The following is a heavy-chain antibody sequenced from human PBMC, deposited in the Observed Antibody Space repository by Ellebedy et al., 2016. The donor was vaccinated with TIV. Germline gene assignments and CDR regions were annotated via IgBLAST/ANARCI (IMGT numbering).Heavy chain of an antibody. CDR2: ISGDGETT. CDR3: VKEGRLEPPEY. D-gene: IGHD1-14*01. V-gene: IGHV3-23*01. Sequence: GESLKISCAASGFTFISRGMSWVRQAPGKGLQWVAAISGDGETTHYADSGKGRLTISRDSSKNTMYLQVTSLRAEDTAVYYCVKEGRLEPPEYWGQGTPVIVSS. CDR1: GFTFISRG. J-gene: IGHJ4*02.